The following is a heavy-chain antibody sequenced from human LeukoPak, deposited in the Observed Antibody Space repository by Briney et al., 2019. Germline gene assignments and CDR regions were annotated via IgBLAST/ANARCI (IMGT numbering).Heavy chain of an antibody. D-gene: IGHD3-22*01. V-gene: IGHV1-18*01. CDR2: ISPCNGKT. Sequence: ASVTVSCKASGYIFINFFSSYGITWVRQAPGQGLEWMGWISPCNGKTKFAQKFQGIVTMTTETSTSTAYVELRRLRSDDTAVYYCASGYYSDGSGYSPADYWGQGTRVTVSS. J-gene: IGHJ4*02. CDR1: GYIFINFFSSYG. CDR3: ASGYYSDGSGYSPADY.